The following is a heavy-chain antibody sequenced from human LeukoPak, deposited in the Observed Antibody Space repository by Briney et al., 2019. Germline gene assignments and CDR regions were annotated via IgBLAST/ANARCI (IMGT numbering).Heavy chain of an antibody. CDR3: AKDYCRDGNCPFPFLDS. CDR2: ITGTGGR. J-gene: IGHJ4*02. CDR1: GFTPTSHG. Sequence: GGSLRLSCAVSGFTPTSHGVSWVRQAPGKGLEWVSIITGTGGRYYGDSVKGRFILSRDNSKNTVYMQMSSLRAEDTATYYCAKDYCRDGNCPFPFLDSWGQGTLVTVSS. D-gene: IGHD2-15*01. V-gene: IGHV3-23*01.